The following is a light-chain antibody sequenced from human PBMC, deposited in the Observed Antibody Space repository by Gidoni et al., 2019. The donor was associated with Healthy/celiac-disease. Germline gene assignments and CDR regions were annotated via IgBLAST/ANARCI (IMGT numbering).Light chain of an antibody. CDR2: RNN. CDR1: RSNIGRNY. CDR3: AAWDDSLSGLYV. J-gene: IGLJ1*01. V-gene: IGLV1-47*01. Sequence: QSVLTQPPSASGTPGQRVTIPCSGSRSNIGRNYVYWYQQLPGTAPKLLIYRNNQRPSGVPDRFSGSKSGTSASLAISGLRSEDEADYYCAAWDDSLSGLYVFGTGTKVTVL.